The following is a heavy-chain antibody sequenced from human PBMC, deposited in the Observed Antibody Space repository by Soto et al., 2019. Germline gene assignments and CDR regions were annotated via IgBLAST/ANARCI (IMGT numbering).Heavy chain of an antibody. CDR1: GGSLTGYY. V-gene: IGHV4-34*01. Sequence: QVQLQQWGAGLLKPSETLSLTCTVNGGSLTGYYWSWIRQPPGKGLEWIGEVKDGGSTNYSPSLRGPVSISAHTSKNHFSLRLNSVTAADTAVYFCARGQEGIVATHWDQGALVTVSS. CDR3: ARGQEGIVATH. D-gene: IGHD5-12*01. J-gene: IGHJ4*02. CDR2: VKDGGST.